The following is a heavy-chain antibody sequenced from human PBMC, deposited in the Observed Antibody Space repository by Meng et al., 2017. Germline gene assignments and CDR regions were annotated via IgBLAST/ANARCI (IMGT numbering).Heavy chain of an antibody. D-gene: IGHD2-8*02. CDR3: ARGVVYAISYFDY. J-gene: IGHJ4*02. CDR2: TYYRSNRYK. Sequence: QGQRQQSGLGLAKRSQRLSLTWSVSGDSVPCNGADWNGIRQSPSRGLEWLGRTYYRSNRYKDYAVSVKSRITINPDTSRNQFSLQLNSVTPGDTAVYYCARGVVYAISYFDYWGQGTLVTVSS. V-gene: IGHV6-1*01. CDR1: GDSVPCNGAD.